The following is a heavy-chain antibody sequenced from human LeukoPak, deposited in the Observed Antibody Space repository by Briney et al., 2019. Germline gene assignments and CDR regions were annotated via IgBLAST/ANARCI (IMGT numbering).Heavy chain of an antibody. CDR1: GGPISSGSYY. J-gene: IGHJ4*02. Sequence: MASQTLSLTCTVSGGPISSGSYYWSWIRQPAGKGLEWIGRIYTSGSTNYNPSLKSRVTISVDTSKNQFSLKLSSVTAADTAVYYCARGTPDSGRYYPFDYWGQGTLVTVSS. D-gene: IGHD1-26*01. CDR3: ARGTPDSGRYYPFDY. CDR2: IYTSGST. V-gene: IGHV4-61*02.